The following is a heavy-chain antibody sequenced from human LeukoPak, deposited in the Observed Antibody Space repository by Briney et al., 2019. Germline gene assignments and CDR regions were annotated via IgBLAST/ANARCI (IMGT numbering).Heavy chain of an antibody. CDR2: INPSGGST. V-gene: IGHV1-46*01. Sequence: ASVKVSCKASGYTFTSYGISWVRQAPGQGLEWMGIINPSGGSTSYAQKFQGRVTMTRDMSTGTVYMELSSLRSEDTAVYYCAAGAKNDMGLRSAFDIWGQGTMVTVSS. CDR3: AAGAKNDMGLRSAFDI. J-gene: IGHJ3*02. D-gene: IGHD4-17*01. CDR1: GYTFTSYG.